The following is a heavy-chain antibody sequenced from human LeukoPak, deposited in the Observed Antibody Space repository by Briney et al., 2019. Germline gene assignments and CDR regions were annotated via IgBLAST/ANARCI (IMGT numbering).Heavy chain of an antibody. CDR2: INRNGGNT. J-gene: IGHJ4*02. CDR3: ARDHGAIALTNYLDY. CDR1: GVIFDDYG. Sequence: GGSLRLPCAASGVIFDDYGMSWVRQAPGKGLEWVSNINRNGGNTAYADSVKGRFTISRDNAKNSLYLQMNSLRAEDTALYYCARDHGAIALTNYLDYWGQGTLVTVSS. V-gene: IGHV3-20*04. D-gene: IGHD1-1*01.